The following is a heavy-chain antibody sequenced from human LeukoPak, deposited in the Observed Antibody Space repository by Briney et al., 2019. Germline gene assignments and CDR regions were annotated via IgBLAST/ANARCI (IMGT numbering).Heavy chain of an antibody. CDR1: GFTFSDYS. CDR3: ARDPGLRLDY. CDR2: IWYDGSNE. J-gene: IGHJ4*02. V-gene: IGHV3-33*08. Sequence: GGSLRLSCAASGFTFSDYSMHWVRQAPGKGLEWVAVIWYDGSNEYYSDSVKGRFAISRDVSKNTLYLQMNSLRAEDTAVYFCARDPGLRLDYWGQGTLVTVSS. D-gene: IGHD3-16*01.